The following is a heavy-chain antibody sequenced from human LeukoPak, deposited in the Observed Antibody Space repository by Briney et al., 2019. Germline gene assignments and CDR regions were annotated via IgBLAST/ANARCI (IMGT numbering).Heavy chain of an antibody. V-gene: IGHV4-59*01. CDR3: SRESGRYSNYRCFVP. D-gene: IGHD4-11*01. CDR2: THYSGSP. J-gene: IGHJ5*02. CDR1: GGSIRSDY. Sequence: SETLSLTCTVSGGSIRSDYWSWSRQPPGKGLEWVGYTHYSGSPNSNPSLTSRVTISVDTSTNHFSLKLSSETAAATAVYYCSRESGRYSNYRCFVPWGERTLVIVSS.